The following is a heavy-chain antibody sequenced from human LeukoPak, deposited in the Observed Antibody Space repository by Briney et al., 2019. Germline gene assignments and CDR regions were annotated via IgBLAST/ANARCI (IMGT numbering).Heavy chain of an antibody. J-gene: IGHJ5*02. Sequence: SETLSLTCTVSGGSISSGSYYWSWIRQPAGKGLEWIGRIYTSGSTNYSPSLKSRVTISVDTSKNQFSLKLSSVTAADTAVYYCARDYQGGFDPWAREPWSPSPQ. V-gene: IGHV4-61*02. CDR2: IYTSGST. D-gene: IGHD2-2*01. CDR1: GGSISSGSYY. CDR3: ARDYQGGFDP.